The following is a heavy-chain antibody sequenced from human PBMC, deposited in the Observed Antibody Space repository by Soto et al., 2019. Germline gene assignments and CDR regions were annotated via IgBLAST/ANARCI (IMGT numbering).Heavy chain of an antibody. CDR1: GGSISSGGYY. CDR2: IYYSGST. D-gene: IGHD3-22*01. CDR3: ARDRDSSGVEFDY. V-gene: IGHV4-31*03. Sequence: SETLSLTCTVSGGSISSGGYYWSWIRQHPGKGLEWIGYIYYSGSTYYNPSLKSRVTISVDTSKNQFSLKLSSVTAADTAVYYCARDRDSSGVEFDYWGQGTLVTVSS. J-gene: IGHJ4*02.